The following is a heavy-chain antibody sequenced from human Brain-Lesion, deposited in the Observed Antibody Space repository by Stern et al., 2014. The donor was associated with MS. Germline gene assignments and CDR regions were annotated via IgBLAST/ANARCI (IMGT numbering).Heavy chain of an antibody. J-gene: IGHJ4*02. V-gene: IGHV4-4*02. CDR1: GGSISSSNW. CDR3: ARFPASRPHVFDS. Sequence: VQLVESGPGLVKPSGTLSLTCAVSGGSISSSNWWSWVRQSPGKGLEWIGESDHSGSTIYNPSLKSRVTVSVDKSKNRFPLTLSSVPAADPAVYFCARFPASRPHVFDSWGQGTLVTVSS. D-gene: IGHD6-13*01. CDR2: SDHSGST.